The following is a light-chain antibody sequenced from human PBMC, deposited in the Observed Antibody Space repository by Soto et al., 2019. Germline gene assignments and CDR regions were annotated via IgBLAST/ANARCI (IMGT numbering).Light chain of an antibody. J-gene: IGKJ1*01. CDR1: QSVRSN. Sequence: EILMPQSPVTPSVSPGEGATLACRASQSVRSNLAWYQQKPGQAPSLLIYGAFTRDTGIPTRFSGTGSWTEFTLTISSLQSEDFELDYCQQYNDWPLTFGQGTKVDIK. V-gene: IGKV3-15*01. CDR2: GAF. CDR3: QQYNDWPLT.